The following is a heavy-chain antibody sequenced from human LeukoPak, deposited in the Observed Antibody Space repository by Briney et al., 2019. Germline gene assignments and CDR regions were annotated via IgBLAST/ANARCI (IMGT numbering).Heavy chain of an antibody. CDR2: INHSGST. CDR3: ALRGGYNWNDITYFDY. Sequence: SETLSLTYAVYGGSFSGYYWSWIRQPPGKGLEWIGEINHSGSTNYSPSLKSRVTISVDTSKNQFSLKLSSVTAADTAVYYCALRGGYNWNDITYFDYWGQGTLVTVSS. J-gene: IGHJ4*02. V-gene: IGHV4-34*01. D-gene: IGHD1-20*01. CDR1: GGSFSGYY.